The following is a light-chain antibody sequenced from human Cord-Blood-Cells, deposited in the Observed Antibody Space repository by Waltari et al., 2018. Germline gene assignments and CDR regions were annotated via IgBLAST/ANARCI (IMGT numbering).Light chain of an antibody. CDR3: QQCNSYPPALT. Sequence: AIQLTQSPSSLSASVGDRVTITCRASQGISGALAWYQQKPGKAPKLPIDDASSLESGVPARFSGNGSGTDFTLTISGLQPEDFATYYCQQCNSYPPALTFGGGTKVEIK. J-gene: IGKJ4*01. V-gene: IGKV1-13*02. CDR1: QGISGA. CDR2: DAS.